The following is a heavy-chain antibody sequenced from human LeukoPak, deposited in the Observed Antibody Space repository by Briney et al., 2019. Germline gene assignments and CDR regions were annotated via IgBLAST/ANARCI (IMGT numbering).Heavy chain of an antibody. CDR1: GFTFSSYA. CDR2: ISGSGGST. J-gene: IGHJ4*02. Sequence: PGGSLRLPCAASGFTFSSYAMSWVRQAPGKGLEWVSAISGSGGSTYYADSVKGRFTISRDNSKNTLYLQMNSLRAEDTAVYYCAKDSNYYDSSGSPGSFDYWGQGTLVTVSS. V-gene: IGHV3-23*01. D-gene: IGHD3-22*01. CDR3: AKDSNYYDSSGSPGSFDY.